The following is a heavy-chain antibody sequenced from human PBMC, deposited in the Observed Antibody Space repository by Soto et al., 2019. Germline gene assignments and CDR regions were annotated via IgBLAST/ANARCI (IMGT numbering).Heavy chain of an antibody. Sequence: ASVKVSCKASGYTFTSYYINWVRQATGQGLEWVGWMSPNSGNTGFAQKFQGRVTMTRDTSISTAYMELSSLRSEDTAVYYCARNYYGSGTFDYWGQGTLVTVSS. CDR1: GYTFTSYY. J-gene: IGHJ4*02. V-gene: IGHV1-8*01. CDR3: ARNYYGSGTFDY. CDR2: MSPNSGNT. D-gene: IGHD3-10*01.